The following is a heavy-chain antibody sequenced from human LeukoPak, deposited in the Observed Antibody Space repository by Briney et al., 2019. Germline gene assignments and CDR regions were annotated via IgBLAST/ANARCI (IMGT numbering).Heavy chain of an antibody. V-gene: IGHV7-4-1*02. CDR3: AREVAPGGLDY. Sequence: ASVKVSCKASGYTFKSYAMNWVRQTPGQGLECLGWINTNTGNPTYAQGFTGRFVFSLDTSVSTAYLQISSLKAEDTGVYYCAREVAPGGLDYWGQGTLVIVSS. D-gene: IGHD4-23*01. CDR1: GYTFKSYA. CDR2: INTNTGNP. J-gene: IGHJ4*02.